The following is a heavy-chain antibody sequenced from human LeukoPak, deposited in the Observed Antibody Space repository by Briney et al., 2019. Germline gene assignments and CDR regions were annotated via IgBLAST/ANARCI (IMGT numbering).Heavy chain of an antibody. V-gene: IGHV3-23*01. Sequence: PGGSLRLSCAASGFTFSSYWMSWVRQAPGKGLEWVSAISGSGGSTYYAGSVKGRFTISRDNSKNTLYLQMNSLRAEDTAVYYCAKDGYCSSTSSYSGGFDYWGQGTLVTVSS. CDR1: GFTFSSYW. CDR3: AKDGYCSSTSSYSGGFDY. J-gene: IGHJ4*02. CDR2: ISGSGGST. D-gene: IGHD2-2*03.